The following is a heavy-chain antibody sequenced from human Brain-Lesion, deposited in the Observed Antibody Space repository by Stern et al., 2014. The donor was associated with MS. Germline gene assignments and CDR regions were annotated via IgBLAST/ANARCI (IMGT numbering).Heavy chain of an antibody. CDR3: ARDQRGITIFGVVTDYYYLGMDV. J-gene: IGHJ6*02. Sequence: QVQLVQSGAEVKKPGASVKVSCKTSGYIFTGYYIHWVRQAPGQGLEWIAWLNPNTGGTTYAQKIKGRVTMSRDTSISTAYVELSSLTSDDTAVYYCARDQRGITIFGVVTDYYYLGMDVWGQGTTVTVSS. CDR1: GYIFTGYY. CDR2: LNPNTGGT. V-gene: IGHV1-2*02. D-gene: IGHD3-3*01.